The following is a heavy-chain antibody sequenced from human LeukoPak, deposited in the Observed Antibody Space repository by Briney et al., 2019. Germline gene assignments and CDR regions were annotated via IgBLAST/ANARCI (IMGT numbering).Heavy chain of an antibody. D-gene: IGHD3-3*01. CDR2: IIPIFGTA. CDR1: GGTFSSYA. CDR3: AREVPLSYDFWSGPALYYMDV. V-gene: IGHV1-69*13. J-gene: IGHJ6*03. Sequence: GASVKVSCKASGGTFSSYAISWVRQAPGQGLEWMGGIIPIFGTANYAQKFQGRVTITADESTSTAYMELSSLRSEDTAVYYCAREVPLSYDFWSGPALYYMDVWGKGTTVTVSS.